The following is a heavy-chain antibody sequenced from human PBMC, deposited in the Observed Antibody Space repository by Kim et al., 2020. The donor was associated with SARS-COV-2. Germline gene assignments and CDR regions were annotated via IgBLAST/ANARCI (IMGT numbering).Heavy chain of an antibody. CDR1: GYIFTSYD. V-gene: IGHV1-8*01. CDR2: MNPNSGNT. D-gene: IGHD6-13*01. J-gene: IGHJ4*02. CDR3: ARRIAAAGTRIGY. Sequence: ASVKVSCKASGYIFTSYDIHWVRQATGQGLEWMGWMNPNSGNTGYAQKFQGRVSMTRNTSITTAYMELSSLRSEDTAVYYCARRIAAAGTRIGYWGQGTLVTVSS.